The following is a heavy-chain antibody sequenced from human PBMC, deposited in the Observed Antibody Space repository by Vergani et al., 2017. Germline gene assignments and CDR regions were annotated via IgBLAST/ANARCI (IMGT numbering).Heavy chain of an antibody. Sequence: QVQLVQSGSELKKPGASVTVSCKTSGYSFTEYSMNWVRQAPGQGLEWMGWINTDSGNPTYAQRFRGRFVFSLDTSLATAYMQINRLKAEDTAVYYCVREPKPKNVHGYHRGNWFDPWGQGTLVTVSS. J-gene: IGHJ5*02. V-gene: IGHV7-4-1*02. CDR1: GYSFTEYS. CDR2: INTDSGNP. CDR3: VREPKPKNVHGYHRGNWFDP. D-gene: IGHD3-22*01.